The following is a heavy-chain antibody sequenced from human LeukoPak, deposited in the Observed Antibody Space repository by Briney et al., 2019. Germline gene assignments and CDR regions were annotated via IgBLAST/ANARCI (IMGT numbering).Heavy chain of an antibody. V-gene: IGHV4-59*11. CDR3: ARSFLYSWFDP. Sequence: SETLSLTCTVSGGSISSHYWSWIRQPPGKGLEWIGYIYYSGSTNYNPSLKSRVTISVDTSKNQFSLKLSSVTAADTAVYYCARSFLYSWFDPWGQGTLVTVPS. J-gene: IGHJ5*02. CDR1: GGSISSHY. CDR2: IYYSGST.